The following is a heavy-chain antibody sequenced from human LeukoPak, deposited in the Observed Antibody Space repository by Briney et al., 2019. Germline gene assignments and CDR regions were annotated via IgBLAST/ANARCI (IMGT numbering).Heavy chain of an antibody. CDR1: GFAFSSYS. V-gene: IGHV3-21*01. CDR3: ARGPIVPAAMLNWFDP. J-gene: IGHJ5*02. D-gene: IGHD2-2*01. Sequence: PGGSLRLSCAASGFAFSSYSMDWVRQAPGKGLEWVSSISSSSSYIYYADSVKGRFTISRDNAKNSLYLQMNSLRAEDTAVYYCARGPIVPAAMLNWFDPWGQGTLVTVSS. CDR2: ISSSSSYI.